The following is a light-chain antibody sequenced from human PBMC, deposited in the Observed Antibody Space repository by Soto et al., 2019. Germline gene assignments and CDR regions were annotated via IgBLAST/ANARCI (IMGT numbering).Light chain of an antibody. CDR1: SSNIGSNN. J-gene: IGLJ3*02. CDR3: ASWDDSLNGLV. CDR2: SNN. Sequence: QSVLTQPPSASATPGQRVTISCSGSSSNIGSNNVEWYQHLPGTAPKLLIYSNNQGPSGVPDRFSGSKSGTSASLAISGLQSEDEADYYCASWDDSLNGLVIGGGTTVTVL. V-gene: IGLV1-44*01.